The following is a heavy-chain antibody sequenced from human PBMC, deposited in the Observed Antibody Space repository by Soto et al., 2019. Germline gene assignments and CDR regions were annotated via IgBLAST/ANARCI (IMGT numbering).Heavy chain of an antibody. CDR3: AKGIKQGVYYYYYMDV. V-gene: IGHV3-23*01. J-gene: IGHJ6*03. CDR1: GFTFSSYA. Sequence: GGSLRLSCAASGFTFSSYAMSWVRQAPGKGLEWVSAISGSGGSTYYADSVKGRFTISRDNSKNTLYLQMNSLRAEDTAVYYCAKGIKQGVYYYYYMDVWGKGTTVTVSS. CDR2: ISGSGGST. D-gene: IGHD1-20*01.